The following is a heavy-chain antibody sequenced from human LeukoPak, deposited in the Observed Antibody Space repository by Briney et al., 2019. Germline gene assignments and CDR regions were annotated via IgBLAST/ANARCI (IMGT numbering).Heavy chain of an antibody. CDR2: IIPIFGTA. V-gene: IGHV1-69*13. CDR1: GGTFSCYA. D-gene: IGHD6-19*01. CDR3: SSTPWYSSGWFAMYGMDV. J-gene: IGHJ6*02. Sequence: ASVTVSCKACGGTFSCYAISWVRQAPGQGLEWVGGIIPIFGTANYAQKFQGRATITADESTSTAYMELSSLRSEDTDVYYCSSTPWYSSGWFAMYGMDVWGQGTTVTVSS.